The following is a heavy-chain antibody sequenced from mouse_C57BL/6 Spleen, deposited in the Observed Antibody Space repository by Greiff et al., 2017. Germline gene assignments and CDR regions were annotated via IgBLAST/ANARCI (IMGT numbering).Heavy chain of an antibody. J-gene: IGHJ2*01. V-gene: IGHV1-50*01. CDR2: IDPSDSYT. D-gene: IGHD1-1*01. CDR1: GYTFTSYW. CDR3: ARKTTVVATGDY. Sequence: VQLQQPGAELVKPGASVKLSCKASGYTFTSYWMQWVKQRPGQGLEWIGEIDPSDSYTNYNQKFKGKATLTVDTYSSTAYMPLSSPTSADSPGDDCARKTTVVATGDYWGQGTTLTVSS.